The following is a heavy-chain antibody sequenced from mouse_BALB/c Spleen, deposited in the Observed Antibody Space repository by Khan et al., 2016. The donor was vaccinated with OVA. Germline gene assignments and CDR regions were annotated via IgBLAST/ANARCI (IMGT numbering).Heavy chain of an antibody. Sequence: VQLVESGPELKKPGETVKMSCKASGYIFTNYGMNWVKQSPGKALKWMGWINTDTGEPTYGDDFKGRVVFSVENSANTAYLQINNLKNEDTATXFCARPPDFSYSLDHWGQGTTVTVSS. CDR2: INTDTGEP. V-gene: IGHV9-3-1*01. J-gene: IGHJ4*01. CDR3: ARPPDFSYSLDH. CDR1: GYIFTNYG.